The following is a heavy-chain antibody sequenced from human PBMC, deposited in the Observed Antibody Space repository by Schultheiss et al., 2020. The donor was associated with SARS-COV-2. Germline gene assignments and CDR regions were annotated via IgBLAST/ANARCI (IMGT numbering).Heavy chain of an antibody. D-gene: IGHD4-17*01. J-gene: IGHJ6*02. V-gene: IGHV3-30*18. CDR1: GFTFSSYG. Sequence: GESLKISCAASGFTFSSYGMHWVRQAPGKGLEWVAVISYDGSNKYYADSVKGRFTISRDNSKNTVYLQMNRLRAEDTALYYCAKDLRTDYYYGLDVWGQGTTVTVSS. CDR3: AKDLRTDYYYGLDV. CDR2: ISYDGSNK.